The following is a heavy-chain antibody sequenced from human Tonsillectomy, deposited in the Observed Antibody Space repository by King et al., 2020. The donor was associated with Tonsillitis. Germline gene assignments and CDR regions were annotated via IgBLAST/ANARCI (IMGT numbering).Heavy chain of an antibody. Sequence: VQLVESGGGLVQPGGSLRLSCAASVFTFSSYAMSWVRQTPGKGLEWVSRISGSGGSTYYADSVHGRFTLSRDNSKNTLYLKLSSLRAEDTAIYSCAKDRAYCSSTSCYTVKFDYWGQGTLVTVSS. CDR2: ISGSGGST. CDR1: VFTFSSYA. CDR3: AKDRAYCSSTSCYTVKFDY. V-gene: IGHV3-23*04. J-gene: IGHJ4*02. D-gene: IGHD2-2*02.